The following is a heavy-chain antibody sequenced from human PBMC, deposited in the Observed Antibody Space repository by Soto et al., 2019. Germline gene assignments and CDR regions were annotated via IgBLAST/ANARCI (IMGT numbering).Heavy chain of an antibody. CDR3: ASADDLDIVVVPAAPLYS. CDR2: IIPIFGTA. J-gene: IGHJ4*02. D-gene: IGHD2-2*01. CDR1: GGTFSSYA. Sequence: QVQLVQSGAEVQKPGSSVKVSCKASGGTFSSYAISWVRQAPGQGREWMGGIIPIFGTANYAQKFQGRVTIHADEATSTAYMELSSLRSEDTAVYYGASADDLDIVVVPAAPLYSWGQGTLVTGSS. V-gene: IGHV1-69*01.